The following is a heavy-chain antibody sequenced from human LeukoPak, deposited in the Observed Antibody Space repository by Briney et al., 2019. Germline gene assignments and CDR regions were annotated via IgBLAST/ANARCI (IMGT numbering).Heavy chain of an antibody. CDR2: INIDGSNT. Sequence: GGSLRLSCAASGFTFSRFWMHWVRQAPGKGLVWVSRINIDGSNTDYADSVKGRFTISRDNSKNILYLQMNSLRAEDTAVYYCAGVLKGSGSYWPFDYWGQGTLVSVSS. CDR3: AGVLKGSGSYWPFDY. D-gene: IGHD3-10*01. J-gene: IGHJ4*02. V-gene: IGHV3-74*01. CDR1: GFTFSRFW.